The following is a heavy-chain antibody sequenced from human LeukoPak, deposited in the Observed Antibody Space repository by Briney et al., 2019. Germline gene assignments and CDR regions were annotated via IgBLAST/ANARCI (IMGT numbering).Heavy chain of an antibody. J-gene: IGHJ4*02. CDR1: GVIFS. V-gene: IGHV1-2*02. Sequence: ASVKVSCKASGVIFSINWVRQAHGQGLEWMGWINPNSGGTNYAQKFQGRVTMTRDTSISTAYMELSRLRSDDTAVYYCARDPFWSVTTNYFDYWGQGTLVTVSS. CDR3: ARDPFWSVTTNYFDY. D-gene: IGHD4-11*01. CDR2: INPNSGGT.